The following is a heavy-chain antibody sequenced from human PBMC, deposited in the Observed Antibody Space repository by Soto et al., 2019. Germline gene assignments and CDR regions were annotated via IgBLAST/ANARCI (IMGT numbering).Heavy chain of an antibody. CDR3: ARGDSSSSLLGYYGMDV. Sequence: LRLSCAASGFTFSSYDMHWVRQATGKGLEWVSAIGTAGDTYYPGSVKGRFTISRENAKNSLYLQMNSLRAGDTAVYYCARGDSSSSLLGYYGMDVWGQGTTVTVSS. CDR1: GFTFSSYD. D-gene: IGHD6-6*01. CDR2: IGTAGDT. J-gene: IGHJ6*02. V-gene: IGHV3-13*01.